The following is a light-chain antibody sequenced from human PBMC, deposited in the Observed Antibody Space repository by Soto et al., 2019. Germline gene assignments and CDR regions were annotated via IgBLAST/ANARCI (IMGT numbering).Light chain of an antibody. J-gene: IGKJ4*01. CDR2: DAS. CDR3: QQGSNWPPGLT. V-gene: IGKV3-11*01. Sequence: DIVLTQSPATLSLSPGERATPSCRASQSVSSYLAWYQQKPGQAPRLLIYDASIRATGIPARFSGSGSGTDFTLTISSLEPEDFAVYYCQQGSNWPPGLTFGGGTKVDIK. CDR1: QSVSSY.